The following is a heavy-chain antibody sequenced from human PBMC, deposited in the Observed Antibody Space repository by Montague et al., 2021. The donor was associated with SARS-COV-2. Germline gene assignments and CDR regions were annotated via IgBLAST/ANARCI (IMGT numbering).Heavy chain of an antibody. CDR2: IYYSVST. D-gene: IGHD2-15*01. CDR1: GGSTSSGGYY. CDR3: ARDKEMIF. J-gene: IGHJ4*02. V-gene: IGHV4-31*11. Sequence: TLSLTCAASGGSTSSGGYYWNWLRQHPEKGLEWIGYIYYSVSTNYNPSLRSRVTISEDTAKNQFSLKLTSVTAADTAVYYCARDKEMIFWGQGILVTVSS.